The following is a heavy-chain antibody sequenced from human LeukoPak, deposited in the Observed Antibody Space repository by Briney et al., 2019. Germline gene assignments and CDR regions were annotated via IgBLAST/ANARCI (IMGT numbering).Heavy chain of an antibody. CDR1: GFTFRSYG. J-gene: IGHJ4*02. CDR3: AKNRVTKYDSSGYYSDY. D-gene: IGHD3-22*01. V-gene: IGHV3-30*02. Sequence: QPGGSLRLSCAASGFTFRSYGMHWVRQAPGKGLEWVAFIRYDGSNKYYADSVKGRFTISRDNSKNTLYLQMNSLRAEDTAVYYCAKNRVTKYDSSGYYSDYWGQGTLVTVSS. CDR2: IRYDGSNK.